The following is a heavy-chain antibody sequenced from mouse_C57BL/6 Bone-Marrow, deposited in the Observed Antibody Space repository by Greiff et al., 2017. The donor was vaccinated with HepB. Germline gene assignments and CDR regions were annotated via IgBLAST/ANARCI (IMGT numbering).Heavy chain of an antibody. D-gene: IGHD2-5*01. V-gene: IGHV1-55*01. CDR2: IYPGSGST. CDR3: ARGDYSNHGGFAY. CDR1: GYTFTSYW. Sequence: QVQLQHPGAELVKPGASVKMSCKASGYTFTSYWITWVKQRPGQGLEWIGDIYPGSGSTNYNEKFKSKATLTVDTSSSTAYMQLSSLTSEDSAVYYCARGDYSNHGGFAYWGQGTLVTVSA. J-gene: IGHJ3*01.